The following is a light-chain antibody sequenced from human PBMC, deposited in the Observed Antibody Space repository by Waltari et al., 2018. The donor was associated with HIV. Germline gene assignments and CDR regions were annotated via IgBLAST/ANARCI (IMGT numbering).Light chain of an antibody. Sequence: IQLTQSPSFLSPYVGDRVTITCRADHHISNYLAWYQQKPGKAPKLLIYAASALQSGVPSRFSGSGSGREFTLTISSLQPEDFASYYCQHLNTYPYTFGQGTKLEIK. CDR1: HHISNY. CDR3: QHLNTYPYT. J-gene: IGKJ2*01. V-gene: IGKV1-9*01. CDR2: AAS.